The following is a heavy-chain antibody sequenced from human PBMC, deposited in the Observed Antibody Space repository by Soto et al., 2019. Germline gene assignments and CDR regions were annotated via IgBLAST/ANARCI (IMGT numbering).Heavy chain of an antibody. J-gene: IGHJ4*02. CDR1: GGSIRSYY. Sequence: SETLSLTCTVSGGSIRSYYWSWIRQPPGKGLEWIGYIYYSGSTNYNPSLKSRVTISVDTSKNQFSLKLSSVTAADTSVYYCARHPKWLRAPYYFDYWGQGTLVTVSS. CDR2: IYYSGST. V-gene: IGHV4-59*08. CDR3: ARHPKWLRAPYYFDY. D-gene: IGHD5-12*01.